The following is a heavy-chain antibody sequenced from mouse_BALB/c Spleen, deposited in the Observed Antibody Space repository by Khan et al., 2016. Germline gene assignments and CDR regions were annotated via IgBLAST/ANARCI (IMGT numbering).Heavy chain of an antibody. D-gene: IGHD2-14*01. V-gene: IGHV9-2-1*01. Sequence: QIQLVQSGPELKKPGETVKISCKASGYTFTDYSMHWVKQAPGKGLKWMGWINTETGAPTYADDFKGRFACPVDTSASTSYLQINNLKNVDTATYFCASYRNGRFAYWGQGTLVTVSA. CDR2: INTETGAP. CDR3: ASYRNGRFAY. J-gene: IGHJ3*01. CDR1: GYTFTDYS.